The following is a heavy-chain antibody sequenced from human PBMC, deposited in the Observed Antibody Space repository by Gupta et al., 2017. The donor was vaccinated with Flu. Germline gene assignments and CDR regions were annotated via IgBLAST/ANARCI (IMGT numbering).Heavy chain of an antibody. D-gene: IGHD4-11*01. V-gene: IGHV4-34*01. Sequence: QVHLQQCGAGMLKPSEHLSLTCAVSISSLRGSYWSWILQPRGQGPEWIGEIDHSGGTNYNPSLKSRVTMSVDTSKNQFSLNLYSVTAADTAIYYCTRLGGFTVGYNWFDPWGQGTLVTVSS. CDR1: ISSLRGSY. J-gene: IGHJ5*02. CDR3: TRLGGFTVGYNWFDP. CDR2: IDHSGGT.